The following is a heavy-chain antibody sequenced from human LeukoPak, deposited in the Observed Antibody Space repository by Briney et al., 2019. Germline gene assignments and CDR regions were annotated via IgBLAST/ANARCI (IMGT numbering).Heavy chain of an antibody. CDR3: AKDHYYDSSGYFDY. J-gene: IGHJ4*02. CDR2: ISSSGSTI. D-gene: IGHD3-22*01. Sequence: GGSLRLSCAASGFTFSDYYMSWIRQAPGKGLEWVSYISSSGSTIYYADSVKGRFTISRDNAKNSLYLQMNSLRAEDTALYYCAKDHYYDSSGYFDYWGQGTLVTVSS. V-gene: IGHV3-11*01. CDR1: GFTFSDYY.